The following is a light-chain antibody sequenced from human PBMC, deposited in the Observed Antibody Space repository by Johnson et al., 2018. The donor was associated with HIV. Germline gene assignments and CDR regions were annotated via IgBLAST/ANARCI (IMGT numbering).Light chain of an antibody. CDR2: DNN. Sequence: QSMLTQPPSVSAAPGQKVTISCSGSSSNIGNNYVSWYQQLPGTAPKLLIYDNNKRPSGIPDRFSGSKSGTSATLGITGLQTGDEADYYFGTWDTSLTAGGGFGNGTKVTVL. CDR1: SSNIGNNY. J-gene: IGLJ1*01. CDR3: GTWDTSLTAGGG. V-gene: IGLV1-51*01.